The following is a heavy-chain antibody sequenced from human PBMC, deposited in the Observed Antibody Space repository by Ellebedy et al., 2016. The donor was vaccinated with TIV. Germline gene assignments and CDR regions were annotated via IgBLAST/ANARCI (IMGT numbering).Heavy chain of an antibody. J-gene: IGHJ2*01. D-gene: IGHD3-22*01. CDR3: ARDPGGYYWSLGYFDL. CDR2: IYHSGST. CDR1: GGPISSHY. Sequence: SEPLSLTXTVPGGPISSHYWRWIRPSAGKGLEWIGEIYHSGSTNYNPSLKSRVTISVDKSKNQFSLKLSSVTAADTAVYYCARDPGGYYWSLGYFDLWGRGTLVTVSS. V-gene: IGHV4-59*11.